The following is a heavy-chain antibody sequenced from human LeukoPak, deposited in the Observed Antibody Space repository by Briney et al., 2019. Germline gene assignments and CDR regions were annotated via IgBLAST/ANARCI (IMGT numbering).Heavy chain of an antibody. CDR2: INPNSGGT. CDR3: ARDRNIAAAGMRTSNWFDP. Sequence: ASVKVSCKASGYTFTGYYMHWVRQAPGQGLEWMGWINPNSGGTNCAQKLQGRVTMTTDTSTSTAYMELRSLRSDDTAVYYCARDRNIAAAGMRTSNWFDPWGQGTLVTVSS. CDR1: GYTFTGYY. J-gene: IGHJ5*02. V-gene: IGHV1-2*02. D-gene: IGHD6-13*01.